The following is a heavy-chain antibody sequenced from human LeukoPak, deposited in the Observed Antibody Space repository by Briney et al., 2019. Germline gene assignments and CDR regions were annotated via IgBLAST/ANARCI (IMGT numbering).Heavy chain of an antibody. Sequence: PGGSLRLSCAASGFTFSDFYMSWIRQAPGSGLEWVSNINSISSTIYYADSVKGRFTISRDNAKNSLYLQMNSLRAEDTAVYYCAELGITMIGGVWGKGTTVTISS. CDR2: INSISSTI. V-gene: IGHV3-11*04. CDR1: GFTFSDFY. J-gene: IGHJ6*04. CDR3: AELGITMIGGV. D-gene: IGHD3-10*02.